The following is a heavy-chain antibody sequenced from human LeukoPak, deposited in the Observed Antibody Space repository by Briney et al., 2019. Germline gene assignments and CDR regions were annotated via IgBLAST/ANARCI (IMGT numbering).Heavy chain of an antibody. CDR3: ASGYARSARHQSDF. CDR2: ISGSGGST. D-gene: IGHD5-12*01. J-gene: IGHJ4*02. Sequence: GGSLRLSCAASGFTFSRYAMSWVRQAPGKGLEWVSAISGSGGSTYYADSVKGRFTISRDNFKNTLYLQMNSLRVEDTAVYYCASGYARSARHQSDFWGQGTVVTVSS. V-gene: IGHV3-23*01. CDR1: GFTFSRYA.